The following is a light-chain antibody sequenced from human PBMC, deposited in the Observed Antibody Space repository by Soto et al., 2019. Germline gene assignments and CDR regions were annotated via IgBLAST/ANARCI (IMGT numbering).Light chain of an antibody. J-gene: IGKJ1*01. Sequence: DKLMSQSPATLSVSPGERVTLSCRASQNIHNHMSWFLQKPGQTPRLLIYDAIIRAPDVPARFSGSWSGTEFTLNINSLQSEDFAVYYCQQYNDWPPTFGQGTKVDI. CDR2: DAI. V-gene: IGKV3-15*01. CDR3: QQYNDWPPT. CDR1: QNIHNH.